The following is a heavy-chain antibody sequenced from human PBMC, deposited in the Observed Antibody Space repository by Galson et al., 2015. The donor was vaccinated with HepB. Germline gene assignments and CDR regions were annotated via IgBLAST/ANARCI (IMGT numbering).Heavy chain of an antibody. V-gene: IGHV1-45*02. J-gene: IGHJ3*02. CDR3: ASIAAAGNDAFDI. D-gene: IGHD6-13*01. CDR2: ITPFNGNT. CDR1: GYTFTYRH. Sequence: SVKVSCKASGYTFTYRHLHWVRQAPGQALEWMGWITPFNGNTNYAQKFQDRVTITRDRSMSTAYMELSSLRSEDTAMYYCASIAAAGNDAFDIWGQGTMVTVSS.